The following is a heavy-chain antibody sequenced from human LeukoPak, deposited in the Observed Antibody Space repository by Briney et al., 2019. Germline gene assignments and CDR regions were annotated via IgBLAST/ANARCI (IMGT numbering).Heavy chain of an antibody. D-gene: IGHD2-8*01. CDR2: ISSSSSYI. Sequence: PGGSLRLSCAASGFTFSSYSTNWVRQAPGKGLEWVSSISSSSSYIYYADSVKGRFTISRDNAKNSLYLQMNSLRAEDTAVYYCARDNGGYNWFDPWGQGTLVTVSS. V-gene: IGHV3-21*01. CDR1: GFTFSSYS. J-gene: IGHJ5*02. CDR3: ARDNGGYNWFDP.